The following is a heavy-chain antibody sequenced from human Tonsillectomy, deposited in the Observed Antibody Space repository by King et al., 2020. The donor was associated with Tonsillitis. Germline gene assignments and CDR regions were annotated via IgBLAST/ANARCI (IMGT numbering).Heavy chain of an antibody. CDR3: ARNRNGVDP. D-gene: IGHD2-8*01. J-gene: IGHJ5*02. V-gene: IGHV1-3*04. CDR2: INTDNGNT. CDR1: GYTFTNHE. Sequence: QLVQSGAEVKKPGASVKVSCKASGYTFTNHEILWVRQAPGQRLEWKGWINTDNGNTKYSQKFQDRVTITRDTSASIAYMELSSLRSEDTAVYFCARNRNGVDPWGQGTLVTVSS.